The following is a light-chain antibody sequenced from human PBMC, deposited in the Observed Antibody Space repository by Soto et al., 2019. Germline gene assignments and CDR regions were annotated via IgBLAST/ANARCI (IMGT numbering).Light chain of an antibody. CDR3: QQRGNWPLYT. V-gene: IGKV3-11*01. Sequence: EIVLTQSPATLSLSPGERATLSCRARQSVSSYLAWYQQKPGQAPRLLIYGASNRATGIPARFSGSGSGTDFALTITSLEPEDFAVYYCQQRGNWPLYTFGQGTKLEIK. J-gene: IGKJ2*01. CDR2: GAS. CDR1: QSVSSY.